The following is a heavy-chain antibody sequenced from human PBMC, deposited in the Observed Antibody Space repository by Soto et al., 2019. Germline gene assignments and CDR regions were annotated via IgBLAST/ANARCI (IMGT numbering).Heavy chain of an antibody. V-gene: IGHV3-23*01. CDR3: AKVKAYLYYFNY. D-gene: IGHD2-8*01. J-gene: IGHJ4*02. Sequence: EVQLLESGGGLVQPGGSLRVSCAASGFTFNTQAISWVRQAPGKGLEWVSSISGSGGETYYADSVKGQFTISSDKSKNTVYLQMNSRRAEDTAVYYCAKVKAYLYYFNYWGQGTLVTVSA. CDR2: ISGSGGET. CDR1: GFTFNTQA.